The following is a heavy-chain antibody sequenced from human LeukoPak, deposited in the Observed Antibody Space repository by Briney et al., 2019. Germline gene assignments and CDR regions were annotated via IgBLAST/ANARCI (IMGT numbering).Heavy chain of an antibody. CDR3: TRARGEHSGSYFYYYYYMDV. Sequence: PGRSLRLSCTASGFTFGDYAMSWFRQAPGKGLEWVGFIRSKAYGGTTEYAASVKGRFTISRDDSKSIAYLQMNSLKTEDTAVYYCTRARGEHSGSYFYYYYYMDVWGKGTTVAVSS. CDR2: IRSKAYGGTT. D-gene: IGHD1-26*01. V-gene: IGHV3-49*03. J-gene: IGHJ6*03. CDR1: GFTFGDYA.